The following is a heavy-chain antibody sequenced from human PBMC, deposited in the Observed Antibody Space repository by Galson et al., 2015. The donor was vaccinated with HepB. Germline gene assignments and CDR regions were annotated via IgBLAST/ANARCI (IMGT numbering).Heavy chain of an antibody. D-gene: IGHD4-17*01. V-gene: IGHV3-30*18. Sequence: SLRLSCAASGFTFSSYGMHWVRQAPGKGLEWVAVISYDGSNKYYADSVKGRFTISRDNSKNTLYLQMNSLRAEDTAVYYCANLVGSASLPPLTTVTTDAFDIWGQGTMVTVSS. CDR2: ISYDGSNK. CDR1: GFTFSSYG. J-gene: IGHJ3*02. CDR3: ANLVGSASLPPLTTVTTDAFDI.